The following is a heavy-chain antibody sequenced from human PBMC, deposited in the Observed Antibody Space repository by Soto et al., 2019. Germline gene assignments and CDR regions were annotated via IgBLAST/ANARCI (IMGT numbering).Heavy chain of an antibody. Sequence: SQTLSLTCAVYGGSFSGYYWSWIRQPPGKGLEWIGEINHSGSTNYNPSLKSRVTISVDTSKNQFSLKLSSVTAADTAVYYCARGPHCSGGSCYSNRYFDYWGQGTLVTVS. V-gene: IGHV4-34*01. CDR1: GGSFSGYY. CDR3: ARGPHCSGGSCYSNRYFDY. D-gene: IGHD2-15*01. J-gene: IGHJ4*02. CDR2: INHSGST.